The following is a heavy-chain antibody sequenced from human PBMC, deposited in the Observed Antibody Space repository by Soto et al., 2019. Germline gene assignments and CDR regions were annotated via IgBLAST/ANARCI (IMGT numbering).Heavy chain of an antibody. CDR1: GGTFSSYA. J-gene: IGHJ6*02. D-gene: IGHD2-15*01. Sequence: VASVKVSCKASGGTFSSYAISWVRQAPGQGLEWMGGIIPIFGTANYAQKFQGRVTITADKSTSTAYMELSSLRSEDTAVYYCARDTAALVLGYYGMDVWGQGTTVTVSS. CDR2: IIPIFGTA. V-gene: IGHV1-69*06. CDR3: ARDTAALVLGYYGMDV.